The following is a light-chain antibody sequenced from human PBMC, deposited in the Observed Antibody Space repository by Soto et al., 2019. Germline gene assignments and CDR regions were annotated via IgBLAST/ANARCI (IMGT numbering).Light chain of an antibody. CDR2: DVS. J-gene: IGLJ2*01. V-gene: IGLV2-14*01. CDR3: SSYTSRSTLV. Sequence: QSALTQPASVSGSPGQSITISCTGTSSDVGGYNYVSWYQQHPGKAPKLMIYDVSNRPSGVSNRFSGSKSGNTAALTISRLQAEDEADYYCSSYTSRSTLVFGAGTKLTVL. CDR1: SSDVGGYNY.